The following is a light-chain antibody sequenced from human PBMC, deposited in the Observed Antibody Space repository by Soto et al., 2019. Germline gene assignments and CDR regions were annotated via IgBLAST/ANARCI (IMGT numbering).Light chain of an antibody. Sequence: QSVLTQPPSASGSPGQSVTISCTGTSSDVGGYNSVSWYQQHPGKAPKLMIYGVSTRPSGVPDRFSGSKSGSTASLTVSGLQAEDEADYYCSSYAGRNNAVVFGGGTKVTVL. CDR1: SSDVGGYNS. J-gene: IGLJ2*01. CDR2: GVS. V-gene: IGLV2-8*01. CDR3: SSYAGRNNAVV.